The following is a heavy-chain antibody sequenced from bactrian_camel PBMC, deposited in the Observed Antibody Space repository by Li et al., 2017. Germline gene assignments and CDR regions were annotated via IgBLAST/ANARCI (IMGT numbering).Heavy chain of an antibody. J-gene: IGHJ4*01. Sequence: HVQLVESGGGTVQAGGSLRLSCVASEYVHSTYCISWFRQAPGKAREGVAVISSVGWTSYADSVKGRFTISKDSAKNTLYLQMNSLKPEDTAMYYCAAEAQGCDVDVRKLTEFTHWGQGTQVTVS. V-gene: IGHV3S53*01. CDR3: AAEAQGCDVDVRKLTEFTH. D-gene: IGHD2*01. CDR1: EYVHSTYC. CDR2: ISSVGWT.